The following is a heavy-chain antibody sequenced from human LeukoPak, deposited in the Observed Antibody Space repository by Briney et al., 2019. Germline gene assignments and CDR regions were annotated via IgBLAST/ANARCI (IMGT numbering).Heavy chain of an antibody. CDR3: ARARRSKDCLFDY. D-gene: IGHD2-21*02. V-gene: IGHV4-34*01. J-gene: IGHJ4*02. Sequence: SETLSLTCAVYGGSFSGYYWSWIRQPPGKGLEWIGEINHSGSTNYNPSLKSRVTISVDTSKNQFSLKLSSVTAADTAVYYCARARRSKDCLFDYWGQGTLVTVSS. CDR2: INHSGST. CDR1: GGSFSGYY.